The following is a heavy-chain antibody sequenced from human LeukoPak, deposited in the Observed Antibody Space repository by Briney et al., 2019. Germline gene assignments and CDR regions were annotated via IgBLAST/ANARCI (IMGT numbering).Heavy chain of an antibody. D-gene: IGHD2-21*02. J-gene: IGHJ4*02. V-gene: IGHV3-23*01. CDR1: GFTFSTHA. CDR3: AKGGHDFNPFYW. CDR2: IKGGGGDT. Sequence: HPGGSLRLSCADSGFTFSTHAMGWVRQSPGKGLEWVSSIKGGGGDTFYADSVKGRVTISRDNSKNTLFLQLNSLRAEDSAVYYCAKGGHDFNPFYWWGQGTLVTVSS.